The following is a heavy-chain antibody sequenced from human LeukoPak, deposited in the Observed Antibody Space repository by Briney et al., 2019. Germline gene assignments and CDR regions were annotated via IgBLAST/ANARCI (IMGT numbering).Heavy chain of an antibody. CDR2: IYTSGST. V-gene: IGHV4-61*02. J-gene: IGHJ5*02. Sequence: TSETPSLTCTVSGGSISSGSYYWSWIRQPAGKGLEWIGRIYTSGSTNYNPSLKSRVTISVDTSKNQFSLKLSSVTAADTAVYYCARDGGDPWGQGTLVTVSS. D-gene: IGHD3-16*01. CDR1: GGSISSGSYY. CDR3: ARDGGDP.